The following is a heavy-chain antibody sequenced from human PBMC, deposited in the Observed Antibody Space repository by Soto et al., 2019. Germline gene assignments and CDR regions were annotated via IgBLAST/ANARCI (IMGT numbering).Heavy chain of an antibody. CDR1: GGTFSSYA. V-gene: IGHV1-69*13. CDR3: ARVFREWLAYYGMDV. D-gene: IGHD6-19*01. Sequence: SVKVSCKASGGTFSSYAISWVRQAPGQGLEWMGGIIPIFGTANYAQKFQGRVTITADESTSTAYMELSSLRSEDTAVYYCARVFREWLAYYGMDVWGQGTTVTVSS. J-gene: IGHJ6*02. CDR2: IIPIFGTA.